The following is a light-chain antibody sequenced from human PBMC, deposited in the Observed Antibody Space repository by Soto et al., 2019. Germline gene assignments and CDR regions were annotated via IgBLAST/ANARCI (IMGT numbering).Light chain of an antibody. V-gene: IGKV1-39*01. Sequence: IQVSPAAPSLSAAVRDRVTITCLASQSIDSHLNWYQQKPGKPPKLLIHTTSSLQSGVPSRFSGRGTGTDCSLTITSLQPEDFATYYCQQCDSTPQTFGGGTKVDIK. CDR1: QSIDSH. CDR3: QQCDSTPQT. J-gene: IGKJ4*01. CDR2: TTS.